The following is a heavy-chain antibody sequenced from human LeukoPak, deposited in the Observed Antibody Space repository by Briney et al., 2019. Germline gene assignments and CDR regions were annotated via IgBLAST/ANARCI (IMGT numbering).Heavy chain of an antibody. V-gene: IGHV1-2*02. CDR1: GYTFTGSY. J-gene: IGHJ4*02. Sequence: ASVKVSCKASGYTFTGSYMHWVRQAPRQGLEWMGWINPNSGGTNYAQMFQGRVTMTRDTSISTAYMELSSLKSDDTAVYYCAKYYYDSYEGYYFDYWGQGTLVTVSS. D-gene: IGHD3-22*01. CDR3: AKYYYDSYEGYYFDY. CDR2: INPNSGGT.